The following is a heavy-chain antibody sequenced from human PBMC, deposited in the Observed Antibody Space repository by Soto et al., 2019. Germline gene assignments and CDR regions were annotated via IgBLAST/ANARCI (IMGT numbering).Heavy chain of an antibody. D-gene: IGHD6-19*01. CDR1: GFTFSSYG. CDR2: IWYDGSNK. J-gene: IGHJ6*02. Sequence: QVQLVESGGGVVQPGRSLRLSCAASGFTFSSYGMHWVRQAPGKGLEWVAVIWYDGSNKYYADSVQGRFTSSRDNSKPTLYPQMNSLRAAATAVYYCQRGLGYYYYGMDVWGQGTTVTVSS. V-gene: IGHV3-33*01. CDR3: QRGLGYYYYGMDV.